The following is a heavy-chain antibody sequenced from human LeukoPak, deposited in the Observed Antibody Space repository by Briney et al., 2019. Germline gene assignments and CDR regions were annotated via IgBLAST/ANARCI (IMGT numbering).Heavy chain of an antibody. CDR2: IYPGDSDT. D-gene: IGHD5-18*01. V-gene: IGHV5-51*01. J-gene: IGHJ3*02. Sequence: GESLKISCKGSGYSFTTYWIGWVRQMPGKGLEWLGIIYPGDSDTRYSPSFQGQVTISADESISTAYLQWSSLKASDTAMYYCATQLWLNGNDAFDIWGQGTMVTVSS. CDR1: GYSFTTYW. CDR3: ATQLWLNGNDAFDI.